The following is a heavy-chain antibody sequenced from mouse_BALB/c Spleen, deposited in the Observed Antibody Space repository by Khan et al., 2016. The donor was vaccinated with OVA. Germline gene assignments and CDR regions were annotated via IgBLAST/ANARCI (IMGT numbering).Heavy chain of an antibody. Sequence: QIQLVQSGAELARPGASVKMSCKASGYTFTSYTIHWIKQRPGQGLEWIGYINPSSGYTNYNQKFKDKATLTADKSSTTAYMQLSSLTSDDSAVYYSARDGAYYRNDGWFAYWGQGTLVTVSA. D-gene: IGHD2-14*01. CDR2: INPSSGYT. CDR3: ARDGAYYRNDGWFAY. CDR1: GYTFTSYT. V-gene: IGHV1-4*01. J-gene: IGHJ3*01.